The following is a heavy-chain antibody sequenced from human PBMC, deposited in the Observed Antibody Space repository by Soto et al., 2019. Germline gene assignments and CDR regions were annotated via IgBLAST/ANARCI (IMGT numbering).Heavy chain of an antibody. J-gene: IGHJ6*02. V-gene: IGHV1-46*01. Sequence: ASVKVSCKASGYTFTSYYMHWVRQAPGQGLEWMGIINPIGGSTSYAQKFKGRVNMTRDTSTRTVYMELSSLRSEDTAVYYCARDYGDSNGIYYYGMHXWGQVTTVTLS. CDR3: ARDYGDSNGIYYYGMHX. CDR1: GYTFTSYY. CDR2: INPIGGST. D-gene: IGHD4-17*01.